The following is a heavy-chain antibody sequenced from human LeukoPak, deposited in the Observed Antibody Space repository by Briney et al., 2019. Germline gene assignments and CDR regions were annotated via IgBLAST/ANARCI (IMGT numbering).Heavy chain of an antibody. Sequence: SETLSLTCTVSGGSISSSSYYWVWIRHPPGKGLVWIGSIYYSGSTYYNPSLKSRVTISVDTSKPQFSLKLRSVTAADTAVYYCARRDGSYDIFTGYYGPWAFDIWGQGTMVTASS. CDR2: IYYSGST. CDR3: ARRDGSYDIFTGYYGPWAFDI. D-gene: IGHD3-9*01. J-gene: IGHJ3*02. V-gene: IGHV4-39*01. CDR1: GGSISSSSYY.